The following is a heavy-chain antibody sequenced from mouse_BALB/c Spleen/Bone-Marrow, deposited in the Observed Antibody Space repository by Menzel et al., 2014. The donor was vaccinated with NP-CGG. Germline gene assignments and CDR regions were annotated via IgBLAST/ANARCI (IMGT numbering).Heavy chain of an antibody. D-gene: IGHD2-3*01. J-gene: IGHJ3*01. CDR2: INPESNTI. Sequence: EVQLVESGGGLVQPGGSLKLSCAASGFDFSRYWMSWVRQAPGKGLQWIGEINPESNTINYSPSLKDKFIISRDNAKNTLYLRMSKVKSEDAALYCCARLGYYGWFAYWGQGTLVTVSA. CDR1: GFDFSRYW. V-gene: IGHV4-1*02. CDR3: ARLGYYGWFAY.